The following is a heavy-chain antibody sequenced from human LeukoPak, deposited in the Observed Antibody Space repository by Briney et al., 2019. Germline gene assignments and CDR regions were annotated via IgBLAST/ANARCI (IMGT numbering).Heavy chain of an antibody. D-gene: IGHD5-12*01. CDR2: ISSDGSNK. J-gene: IGHJ4*02. Sequence: GGSLRLSCAASGFTFSSYGMHWVRQAPGKGLEWVTAISSDGSNKYYGDSVRGRFTISRDNSKNTLYLQMNSLRAEDTAVYYCARDHIVATMIFDYWGQGTLVTVSS. V-gene: IGHV3-30*03. CDR3: ARDHIVATMIFDY. CDR1: GFTFSSYG.